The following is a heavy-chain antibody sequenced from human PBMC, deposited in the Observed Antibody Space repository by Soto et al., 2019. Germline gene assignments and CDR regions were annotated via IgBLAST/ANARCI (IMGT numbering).Heavy chain of an antibody. CDR2: IWFDGSNK. V-gene: IGHV3-33*01. CDR1: GFTFISYG. D-gene: IGHD5-18*01. CDR3: ATGDTAMDVYYYYGMDV. J-gene: IGHJ6*02. Sequence: PGGSLRLSCGASGFTFISYGMHWVRQAPGKGLEWVAVIWFDGSNKYYADSVKGRFTISRDNSKNTLYLQMNSLRAEDTAVYYCATGDTAMDVYYYYGMDVWGQGTTVTVSS.